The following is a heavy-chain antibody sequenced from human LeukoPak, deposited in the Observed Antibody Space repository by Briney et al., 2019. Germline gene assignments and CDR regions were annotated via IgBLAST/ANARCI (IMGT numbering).Heavy chain of an antibody. CDR1: GFTFNTYW. V-gene: IGHV3-15*01. J-gene: IGHJ4*02. CDR3: TTHEYSSGWYEAHY. CDR2: IKSKTDGGTT. Sequence: GGSLRLSCTASGFTFNTYWMSWVRQTPGKGLEWVGRIKSKTDGGTTDYAAPVKGRFTISRDDSKNTLYLQMNSLKTEDTAVYYCTTHEYSSGWYEAHYWGQGTLVTVSS. D-gene: IGHD6-19*01.